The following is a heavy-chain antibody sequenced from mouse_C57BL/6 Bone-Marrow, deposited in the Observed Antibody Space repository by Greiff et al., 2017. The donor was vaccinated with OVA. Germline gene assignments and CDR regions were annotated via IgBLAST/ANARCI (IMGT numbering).Heavy chain of an antibody. CDR3: AKGLRRMDY. Sequence: VQLQQSGAELARPGASVKLSCKASGYTFTSYGISWVKQRTGQGLEWIGEIYPRSGNTYYNEKFKGKATLTADKSSSTAYMELRSLTSEDSAVYFGAKGLRRMDYWGQGTSVTVSS. CDR1: GYTFTSYG. D-gene: IGHD2-4*01. J-gene: IGHJ4*01. CDR2: IYPRSGNT. V-gene: IGHV1-81*01.